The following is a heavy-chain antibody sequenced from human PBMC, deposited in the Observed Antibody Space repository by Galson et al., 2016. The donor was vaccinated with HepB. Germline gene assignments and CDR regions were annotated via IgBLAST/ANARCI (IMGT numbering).Heavy chain of an antibody. J-gene: IGHJ4*02. CDR1: GLTVNSNY. CDR2: IYSGGTT. CDR3: ARAHSAWAPGYFFDY. V-gene: IGHV3-53*01. Sequence: SLRLSCAASGLTVNSNYMAWVRQAPGKGLEWVSIIYSGGTTHYADSVKGRFTISRDNSKNTLYLQMNSLRAEDTALYYCARAHSAWAPGYFFDYWGRGTLVTGSS. D-gene: IGHD1-26*01.